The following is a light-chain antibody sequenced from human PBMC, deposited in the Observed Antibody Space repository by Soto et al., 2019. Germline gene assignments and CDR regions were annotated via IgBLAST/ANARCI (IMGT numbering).Light chain of an antibody. Sequence: AIRMTQSPSSLSASTGDRVTITCRASQGISSYLAWYQQKPGKAPKLLIYAASTLQSGVPSRFSGSGSGTDFTLTISCLQSEHFATYYCQQYYSYPPTFGPGTKVDIK. V-gene: IGKV1-8*01. CDR3: QQYYSYPPT. CDR1: QGISSY. CDR2: AAS. J-gene: IGKJ3*01.